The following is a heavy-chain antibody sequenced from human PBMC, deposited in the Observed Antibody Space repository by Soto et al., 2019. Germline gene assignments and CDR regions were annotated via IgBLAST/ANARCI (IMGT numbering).Heavy chain of an antibody. J-gene: IGHJ5*02. CDR2: FYYSGST. CDR3: ARHSLGVVVVPAAMALSWFDP. CDR1: GGSISSSSYY. D-gene: IGHD2-2*01. V-gene: IGHV4-39*01. Sequence: SETLSLTCTVSGGSISSSSYYWGWIRQPPGKGLEWFVSFYYSGSTYYNPSLKSRVTISVDTSKNQFSLKLSSVTAADTAVYYFARHSLGVVVVPAAMALSWFDPWGQGTLVTVSS.